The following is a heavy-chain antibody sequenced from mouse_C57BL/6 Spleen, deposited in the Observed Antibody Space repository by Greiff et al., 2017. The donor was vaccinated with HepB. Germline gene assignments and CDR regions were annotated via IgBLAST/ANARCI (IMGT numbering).Heavy chain of an antibody. CDR2: ISYDGSN. CDR3: ARHGNYVRAMDY. J-gene: IGHJ4*01. CDR1: GYSITSGYY. V-gene: IGHV3-6*01. D-gene: IGHD2-1*01. Sequence: EVKLVESGPGLVKPSQSLSLTCSVTGYSITSGYYWNWIRQFPGNKLEWMGYISYDGSNNYNPSLKNRISITRDTSKNQFFLKLNSVTTEDTATYYCARHGNYVRAMDYWGQGTSVTVSS.